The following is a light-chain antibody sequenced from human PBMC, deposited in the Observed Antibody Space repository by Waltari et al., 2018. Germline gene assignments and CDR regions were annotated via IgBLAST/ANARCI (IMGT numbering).Light chain of an antibody. CDR3: MRGTHWPYT. J-gene: IGKJ2*01. Sequence: QNLCHSDGHTHLTWCQQRPGQSPRRLIYRVFNRDSGVPDRFSGSWSGTDFTLKITRVEAEDVGFYYCMRGTHWPYTFGPGTKLDIK. CDR1: QNLCHSDGHTH. CDR2: RVF. V-gene: IGKV2-30*02.